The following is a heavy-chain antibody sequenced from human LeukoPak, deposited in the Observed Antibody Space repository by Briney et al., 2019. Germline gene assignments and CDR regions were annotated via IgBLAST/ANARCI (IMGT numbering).Heavy chain of an antibody. Sequence: SETLSLTCSVSGATMYDNYWSWIRQSPGKGLEWLGYIYTYDRERTSYNPSLKSRITMSLDTSNRQFSLRLISVTAADTAVYFCARQKSYYESGGYWQDLGFFDYWGQGALVTVSS. CDR3: ARQKSYYESGGYWQDLGFFDY. J-gene: IGHJ4*02. V-gene: IGHV4-4*09. CDR2: IYTYDRERT. CDR1: GATMYDNY. D-gene: IGHD3-22*01.